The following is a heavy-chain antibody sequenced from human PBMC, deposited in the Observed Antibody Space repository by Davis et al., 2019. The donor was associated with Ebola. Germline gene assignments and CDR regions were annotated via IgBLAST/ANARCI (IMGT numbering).Heavy chain of an antibody. Sequence: GESLKISCAASGFTFSSYGMHWVRQAPGKGLEWVAVISYDGSNKYYADSVKGRFTISRDNAKNSLYLQMNSLRAEDTAVYYCAREGEVYGMDVWGQGTTVTVSS. D-gene: IGHD3-16*01. CDR2: ISYDGSNK. J-gene: IGHJ6*02. CDR1: GFTFSSYG. CDR3: AREGEVYGMDV. V-gene: IGHV3-30*03.